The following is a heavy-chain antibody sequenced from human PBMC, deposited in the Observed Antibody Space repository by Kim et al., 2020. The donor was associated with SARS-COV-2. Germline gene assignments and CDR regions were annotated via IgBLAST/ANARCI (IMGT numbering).Heavy chain of an antibody. J-gene: IGHJ6*02. V-gene: IGHV3-7*01. Sequence: GGSLRLSCGASGFTFRSHWISWVRQAPGKGLEWVAYIKEDGGEIYYVDSVRGRFTISRDNAENSLYLQMNSLRHEDTAVYYCARDRGGRSGMDDWGQGTTVTVSS. CDR1: GFTFRSHW. CDR3: ARDRGGRSGMDD. CDR2: IKEDGGEI.